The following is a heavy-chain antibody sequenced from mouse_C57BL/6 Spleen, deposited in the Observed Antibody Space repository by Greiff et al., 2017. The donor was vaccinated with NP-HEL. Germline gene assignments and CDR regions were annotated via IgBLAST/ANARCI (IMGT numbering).Heavy chain of an antibody. CDR2: INPNYGTT. CDR1: GYSFTDYN. Sequence: EVQLQQSGPELVKPGASVKISCKASGYSFTDYNMNWVKQSNGKSLEWIGVINPNYGTTSYNQKFKGKATLTVDQSSSTVYMQLNILTSEDSAVYCGTAAYYSNYDFAYWGQGTLVTVSA. CDR3: TAAYYSNYDFAY. D-gene: IGHD2-5*01. V-gene: IGHV1-39*01. J-gene: IGHJ3*01.